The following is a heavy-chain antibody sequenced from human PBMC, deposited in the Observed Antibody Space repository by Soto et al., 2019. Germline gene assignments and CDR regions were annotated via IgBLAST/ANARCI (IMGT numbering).Heavy chain of an antibody. D-gene: IGHD3-22*01. Sequence: SETLSLTCTVSGGSISSSSYYWGWIRQPPGKGLEWIGSIYYSGSTYYNPSLKSRVTISVDTSKNQFSLKLSSVTAADTAVYYCAIYDSSGYRGYYFDYWGQGTLVTVSS. CDR3: AIYDSSGYRGYYFDY. V-gene: IGHV4-39*01. CDR1: GGSISSSSYY. CDR2: IYYSGST. J-gene: IGHJ4*02.